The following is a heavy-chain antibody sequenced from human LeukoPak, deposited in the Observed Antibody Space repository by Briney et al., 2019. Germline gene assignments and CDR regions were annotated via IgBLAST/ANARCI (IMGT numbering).Heavy chain of an antibody. CDR2: INPSGGST. V-gene: IGHV1-46*01. CDR1: GYTFTSYY. D-gene: IGHD4-17*01. J-gene: IGHJ4*02. CDR3: ARRLGDGDYVYYFDY. Sequence: ASVKGSCKASGYTFTSYYMHWVRQAPGQGLEWMGIINPSGGSTSYAQKFQGRVTMTRDTSTSTVYMELSSLRSEDTAVYYCARRLGDGDYVYYFDYWGQGTLVTVSS.